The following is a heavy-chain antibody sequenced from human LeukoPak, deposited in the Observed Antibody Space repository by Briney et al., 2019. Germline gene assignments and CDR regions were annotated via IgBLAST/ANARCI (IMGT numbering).Heavy chain of an antibody. V-gene: IGHV4-59*01. J-gene: IGHJ4*02. CDR1: GGSISSYY. CDR2: IYYSGST. D-gene: IGHD3-10*01. CDR3: ARATGRVVRGLTWRYFDY. Sequence: SETLSLTCTVSGGSISSYYWSWIRQPPGKGLEWIGYIYYSGSTNYNPSLKSRVTISVKTSKNQFSLKLSSVTAADTAVYYCARATGRVVRGLTWRYFDYWGQGTLVTVSS.